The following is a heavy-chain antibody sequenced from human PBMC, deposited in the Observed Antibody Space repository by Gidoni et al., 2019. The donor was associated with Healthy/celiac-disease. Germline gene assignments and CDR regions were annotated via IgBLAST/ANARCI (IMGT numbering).Heavy chain of an antibody. J-gene: IGHJ4*02. Sequence: EVQLVESGGGLVKPGGSLRLPCAASGFTFSNAWMNWVRQAPGKGLEWVGRIKSKTDGGTTDYAAPVKGRFTISRDDSKNTLYLQMNSLKTEDTAVYYCTTDWVVVTAISNFDYWGQGTLVTVSS. CDR1: GFTFSNAW. D-gene: IGHD2-21*02. CDR3: TTDWVVVTAISNFDY. V-gene: IGHV3-15*07. CDR2: IKSKTDGGTT.